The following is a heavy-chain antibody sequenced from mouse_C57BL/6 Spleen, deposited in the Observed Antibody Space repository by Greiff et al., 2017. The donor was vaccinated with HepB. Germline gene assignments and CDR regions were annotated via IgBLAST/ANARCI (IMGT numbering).Heavy chain of an antibody. V-gene: IGHV5-6*01. Sequence: EVQRVESGGDLVKPGGSLKLSCAASGFTFSSYGMSWVRQTPDKRLEWVATISSGGSYTYYPDSVKGRFTISRDNAKNTLYLQMSSLKSEDTAMYYCAREDYDRVYYAMDYWGQGTSVTVSS. CDR2: ISSGGSYT. D-gene: IGHD2-4*01. CDR3: AREDYDRVYYAMDY. CDR1: GFTFSSYG. J-gene: IGHJ4*01.